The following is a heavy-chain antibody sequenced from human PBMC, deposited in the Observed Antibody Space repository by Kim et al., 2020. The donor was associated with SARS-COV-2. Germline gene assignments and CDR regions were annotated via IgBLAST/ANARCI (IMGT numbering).Heavy chain of an antibody. D-gene: IGHD2-21*02. CDR3: TTSPRVDVPYCGDDCSSYYFDY. CDR1: GFTFTNVW. J-gene: IGHJ4*02. CDR2: VKSQAAGGTS. Sequence: GGSLRLSCAASGFTFTNVWMSWVRQAPGKGLEWVGRVKSQAAGGTSDYAAPVKDRFIITRDDSKNTLFLQMRSLRTEDTAVYYCTTSPRVDVPYCGDDCSSYYFDYWGQGTLVTVSS. V-gene: IGHV3-15*01.